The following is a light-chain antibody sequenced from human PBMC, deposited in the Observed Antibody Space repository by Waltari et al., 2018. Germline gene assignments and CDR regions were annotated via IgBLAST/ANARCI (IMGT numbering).Light chain of an antibody. CDR2: EVS. Sequence: QSALTPPASLSGSPGQSITISCTGTSRDVGNYNYVSWYQHHPGKVPKVIIYEVSNRPAGISSRFSGSKSGNTASLTISGLQADDEADYYCASYTTSDTIVFGTGTGVTVL. V-gene: IGLV2-14*01. CDR1: SRDVGNYNY. J-gene: IGLJ1*01. CDR3: ASYTTSDTIV.